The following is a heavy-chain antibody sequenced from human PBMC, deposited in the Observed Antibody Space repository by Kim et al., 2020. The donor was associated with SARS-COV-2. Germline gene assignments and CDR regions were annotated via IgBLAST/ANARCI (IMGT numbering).Heavy chain of an antibody. Sequence: GGSLRLSCVASGFTFSDYYMSWIRQAPGKGLEWVSYISSSSSYTNYADSVQGRFTISRDNATNSLYLQMNSLRAEDTAVYYCARLRGAVAGYFDYWCQRTLVTVSS. CDR1: GFTFSDYY. J-gene: IGHJ4*02. CDR3: ARLRGAVAGYFDY. V-gene: IGHV3-11*03. CDR2: ISSSSSYT. D-gene: IGHD6-19*01.